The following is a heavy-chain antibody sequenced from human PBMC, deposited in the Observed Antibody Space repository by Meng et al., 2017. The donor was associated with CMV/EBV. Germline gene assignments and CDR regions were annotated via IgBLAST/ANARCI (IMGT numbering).Heavy chain of an antibody. J-gene: IGHJ4*02. CDR3: ARGARGQAADY. V-gene: IGHV1-69*05. CDR1: GGTFSSYA. CDR2: IIPIFGTA. Sequence: SVKVSCKASGGTFSSYAISWVRQAPGQGLEWMGGIIPIFGTANYEQKFQGRVTITTDKSTSTAYMELSSLRSEDTAVYYCARGARGQAADYWGQGALVTVSS. D-gene: IGHD2-15*01.